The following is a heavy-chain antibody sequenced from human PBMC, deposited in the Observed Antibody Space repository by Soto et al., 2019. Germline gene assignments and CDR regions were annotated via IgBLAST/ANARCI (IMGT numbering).Heavy chain of an antibody. Sequence: ASVKVSCKASGFTFTSSAMQWVRQARGQRLEWIGWIVVGSGNTNYAQKFQERVTITRDRSTSTAYMELSSLRSEDTAVYYCAAAPNFDFWSGSSNFDYWGQGTLVTVSS. CDR1: GFTFTSSA. V-gene: IGHV1-58*02. J-gene: IGHJ4*02. D-gene: IGHD3-3*01. CDR2: IVVGSGNT. CDR3: AAAPNFDFWSGSSNFDY.